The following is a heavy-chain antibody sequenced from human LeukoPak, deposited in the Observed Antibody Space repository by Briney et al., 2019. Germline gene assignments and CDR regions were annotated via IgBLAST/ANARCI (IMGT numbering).Heavy chain of an antibody. CDR3: ATQIRYFSSPYIPCDH. D-gene: IGHD6-6*01. CDR2: FSYGGSKR. CDR1: GAIFSGYA. Sequence: GGSLTLSCAASGAIFSGYAVHWVRQPPGKGLQWVAAFSYGGSKRYYVDSVKGRFTISRDNSKDTLYLEMNGLRPADTALYYCATQIRYFSSPYIPCDHWGQGSRVTVSS. V-gene: IGHV3-30*04. J-gene: IGHJ4*02.